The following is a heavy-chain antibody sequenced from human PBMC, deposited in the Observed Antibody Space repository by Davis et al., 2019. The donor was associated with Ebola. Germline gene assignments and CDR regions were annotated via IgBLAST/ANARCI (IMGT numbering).Heavy chain of an antibody. CDR2: IKQDGSEK. J-gene: IGHJ2*01. Sequence: PGGSLRLSCAASGFTFSSYWMSWVRQAPGKGLEWVANIKQDGSEKYYVDSVKGRFTISRDNAKNSLYLQMNSLRAEDTAVYYCAREDGDPVPYWYFDLWGRGTLVTVSS. CDR3: AREDGDPVPYWYFDL. CDR1: GFTFSSYW. D-gene: IGHD4-17*01. V-gene: IGHV3-7*01.